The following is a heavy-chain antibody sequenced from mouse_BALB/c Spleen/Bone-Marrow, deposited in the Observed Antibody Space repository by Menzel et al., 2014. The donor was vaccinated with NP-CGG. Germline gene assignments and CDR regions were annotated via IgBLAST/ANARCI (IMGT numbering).Heavy chain of an antibody. CDR1: GYTFTDYA. V-gene: IGHV1-67*01. Sequence: VMLVESGPEVVRPGVSVKISCKGSGYTFTDYAMHWVKQSHAKSLEWIGVISTYNGNTNYNQKFKGKATMTVDKSSSTAYMELARLTSEDSAIYYCARSTMITTYAMDYWGQGTSVTVSS. CDR2: ISTYNGNT. D-gene: IGHD2-4*01. J-gene: IGHJ4*01. CDR3: ARSTMITTYAMDY.